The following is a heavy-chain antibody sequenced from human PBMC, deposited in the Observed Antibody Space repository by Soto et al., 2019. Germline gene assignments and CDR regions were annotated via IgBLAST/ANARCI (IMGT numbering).Heavy chain of an antibody. Sequence: PSETLSLTCTVSGGSISSGDYYWSWIRQPPGKGLEWIGYIYYSGSTNYNPSLKSRVTISVDKSKNQFSLKLSSVTAADTAVYYCASKGYDSGVFDYWGQGALVTVSS. CDR1: GGSISSGDYY. CDR2: IYYSGST. V-gene: IGHV4-30-4*01. J-gene: IGHJ4*02. D-gene: IGHD3-10*01. CDR3: ASKGYDSGVFDY.